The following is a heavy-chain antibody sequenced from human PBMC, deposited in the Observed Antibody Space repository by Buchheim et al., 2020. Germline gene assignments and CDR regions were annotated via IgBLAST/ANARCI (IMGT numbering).Heavy chain of an antibody. D-gene: IGHD3-10*01. Sequence: QVQLQESGPGLVKPSQTLSLTCTVSGDSMERGGFYWNWIRQHPGMGLEFIGYMYNSGSTYFNPSLRIRFTISANTSKNQFSLKLSSVTAADTAVYFCARGTPRYYFDFWGQGTL. J-gene: IGHJ4*02. CDR3: ARGTPRYYFDF. V-gene: IGHV4-31*03. CDR2: MYNSGST. CDR1: GDSMERGGFY.